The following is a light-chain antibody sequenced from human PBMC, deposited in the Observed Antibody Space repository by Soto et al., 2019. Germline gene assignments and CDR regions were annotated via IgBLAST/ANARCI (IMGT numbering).Light chain of an antibody. J-gene: IGKJ1*01. CDR2: GAS. CDR3: QQFNNWPQT. Sequence: EIVMTQSPVTLSVSPGETATLSCRASQSVSSNLAWYQHQPGQAPRLLIYGASTRATGMPARFSGSGSGTEFTLTLCSLKSEDFAVYYCQQFNNWPQTFGQGAKV. V-gene: IGKV3-15*01. CDR1: QSVSSN.